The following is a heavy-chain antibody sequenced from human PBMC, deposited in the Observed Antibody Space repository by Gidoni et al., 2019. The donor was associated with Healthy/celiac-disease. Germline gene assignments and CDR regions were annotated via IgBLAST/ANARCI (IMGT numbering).Heavy chain of an antibody. CDR1: GFTFSSYE. V-gene: IGHV3-48*03. J-gene: IGHJ2*01. CDR2: ISSSGSTI. CDR3: ARAMELEGYFDL. Sequence: EVQLVESGGGLVQPGGSLRLSCEASGFTFSSYEMNWVRQAPGKGLGWVSYISSSGSTIYYADSVKGRFTISRDNAKNSLYLQMNSLRAEDTAVYYCARAMELEGYFDLWGRGTLVTVSS. D-gene: IGHD1-1*01.